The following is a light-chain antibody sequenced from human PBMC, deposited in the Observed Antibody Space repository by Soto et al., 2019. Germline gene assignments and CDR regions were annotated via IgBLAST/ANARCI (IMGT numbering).Light chain of an antibody. Sequence: QSALTQPASVSGSPGQSITISCTGSVSDVGTFGPVSWYQQHPGQVPKLIIYEVNKRPSGVPDRFSGSKSGNTASLTVSGLQAEDEADYYCSSYAGSSNVFGTGTKVTVL. CDR3: SSYAGSSNV. V-gene: IGLV2-14*02. J-gene: IGLJ1*01. CDR2: EVN. CDR1: VSDVGTFGP.